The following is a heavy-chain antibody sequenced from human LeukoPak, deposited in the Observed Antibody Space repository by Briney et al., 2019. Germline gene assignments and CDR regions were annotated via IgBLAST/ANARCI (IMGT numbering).Heavy chain of an antibody. J-gene: IGHJ4*02. V-gene: IGHV3-48*04. CDR1: GFTFSSYS. CDR2: ISSSSSTI. D-gene: IGHD2-15*01. CDR3: AKNGYWRCSSCYSTTDY. Sequence: GGSLRLSCAASGFTFSSYSMNWVRQAPGKGLEWVSYISSSSSTIYYADSVKGRFTISRDNAKNSLYLQMNSLRAEDTAVYYLAKNGYWRCSSCYSTTDYWGQGTLVTVSS.